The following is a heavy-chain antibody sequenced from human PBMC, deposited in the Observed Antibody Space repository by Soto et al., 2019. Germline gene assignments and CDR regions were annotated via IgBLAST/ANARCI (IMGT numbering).Heavy chain of an antibody. Sequence: EVQLLESGGGLVQPGGSLRLSCAASGFTFSSYAMRWVRQAPGKGLEWVSAISGSGDSTYYADSVKGRFTTSRDNSKNRLYLQMISLSAEDTAVYYSGRRGGGSYYVYWGQGTLVTVSS. V-gene: IGHV3-23*01. D-gene: IGHD1-26*01. CDR3: GRRGGGSYYVY. CDR1: GFTFSSYA. CDR2: ISGSGDST. J-gene: IGHJ4*02.